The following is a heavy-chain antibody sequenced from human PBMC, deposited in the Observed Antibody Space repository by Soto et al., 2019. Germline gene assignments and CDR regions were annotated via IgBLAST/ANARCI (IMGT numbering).Heavy chain of an antibody. D-gene: IGHD1-26*01. CDR2: ISAYNGNT. CDR1: GYTFTSYD. J-gene: IGHJ4*03. CDR3: ARGWGGAGPFCY. V-gene: IGHV1-18*01. Sequence: ASVKVSCKASGYTFTSYDMHWVRQAPGQRLEWMGWISAYNGNTNYAQKLQGRVTMTTDTSTSTAYMELRSLRSDHTGLYFRARGWGGAGPFCYWGPGNLVTVSS.